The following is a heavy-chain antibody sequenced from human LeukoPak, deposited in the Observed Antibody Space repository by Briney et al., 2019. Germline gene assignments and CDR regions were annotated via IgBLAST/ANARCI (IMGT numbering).Heavy chain of an antibody. CDR3: AFWSGYYSSWFDP. J-gene: IGHJ5*02. V-gene: IGHV4-39*01. CDR2: TYYRGST. CDR1: GASISTDNYY. Sequence: SETLSLTCSVSGASISTDNYYWGWIRQPPGKGPEWIGSTYYRGSTYYNPSLKSRVTISVDTSKNQFSLKVTSVTAADAGVYYCAFWSGYYSSWFDPWGQGILVTVSS. D-gene: IGHD3-3*01.